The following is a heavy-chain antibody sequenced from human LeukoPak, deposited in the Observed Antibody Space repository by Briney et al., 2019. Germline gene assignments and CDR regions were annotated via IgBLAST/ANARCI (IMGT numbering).Heavy chain of an antibody. CDR3: AMHVDTAMVFDY. Sequence: ASVKVSCKASGYTFTSYAMHWVRQAPGQRLEWVGWINAGNGNTKYSQKFQGRVTITRDTSASTAYMELSSPRSEDTAVYYCAMHVDTAMVFDYWGQGTLVTVSS. CDR2: INAGNGNT. D-gene: IGHD5-18*01. CDR1: GYTFTSYA. V-gene: IGHV1-3*01. J-gene: IGHJ4*02.